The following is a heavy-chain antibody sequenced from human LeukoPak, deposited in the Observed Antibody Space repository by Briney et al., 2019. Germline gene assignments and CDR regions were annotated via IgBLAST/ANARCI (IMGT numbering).Heavy chain of an antibody. CDR3: ARRGIVVVPAANRRGWFDP. J-gene: IGHJ5*02. V-gene: IGHV4-34*01. CDR1: GGSFSGYY. Sequence: SETLSLTCAVYGGSFSGYYWSWLRQPPGKGLEWLGEINHSGSTNYNPSLKSRVTISVDTSKNQFSLKLSSVTAADTAVYYCARRGIVVVPAANRRGWFDPWGQGTLVTVSS. CDR2: INHSGST. D-gene: IGHD2-2*01.